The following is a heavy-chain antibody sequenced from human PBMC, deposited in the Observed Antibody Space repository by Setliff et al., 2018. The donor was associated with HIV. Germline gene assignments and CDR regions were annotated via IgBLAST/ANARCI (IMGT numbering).Heavy chain of an antibody. CDR1: GGSFGDYY. CDR2: IIHSGSI. V-gene: IGHV4-34*01. CDR3: ARGYASGYDAYGY. J-gene: IGHJ4*02. D-gene: IGHD5-12*01. Sequence: SETLSLTCGIYGGSFGDYYWSWIRQPPGKGLEWIGEIIHSGSINYNPSLKGRVTISVDTYNNQFSLNMNSVNAADTAVYYCARGYASGYDAYGYWGQGTLVTVSS.